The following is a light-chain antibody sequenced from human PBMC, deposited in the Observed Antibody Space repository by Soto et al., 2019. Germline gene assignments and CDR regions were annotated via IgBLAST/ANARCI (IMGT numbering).Light chain of an antibody. CDR2: LAS. V-gene: IGKV2-28*01. Sequence: TLLTQLPLSLSVTPGEPASISCRSSQSLLHTNAYRYLDWYLQKPGQSPQLLIYLASYRASGVPDRFSGSGSGTEFTLRISRVEAEDVGVYYCMQPLDLPVTFGQGTRLEIK. CDR1: QSLLHTNAYRY. CDR3: MQPLDLPVT. J-gene: IGKJ5*01.